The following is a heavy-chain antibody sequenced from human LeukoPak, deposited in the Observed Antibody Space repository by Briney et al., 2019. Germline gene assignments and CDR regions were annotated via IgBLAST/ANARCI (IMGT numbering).Heavy chain of an antibody. CDR2: TYYRSKWFN. J-gene: IGHJ3*02. CDR3: ARGSAFDI. D-gene: IGHD2-15*01. V-gene: IGHV6-1*01. Sequence: SQTLSLTCAISGDSVSRSSGVWNWLRYSPSRGLEWLGRTYYRSKWFNDSAVTMQSRIVVTPDTSKNQFSLQLNSLTPEDTAVYYCARGSAFDIWGQGTLVTVSS. CDR1: GDSVSRSSGV.